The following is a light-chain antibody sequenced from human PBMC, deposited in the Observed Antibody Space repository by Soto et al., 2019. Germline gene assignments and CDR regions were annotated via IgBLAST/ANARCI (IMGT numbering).Light chain of an antibody. CDR1: SSNIGAGYD. CDR3: QSYDGSLREGV. CDR2: GNN. V-gene: IGLV1-40*01. Sequence: QSALTQPPSVSGAPGQRVTISCTGSSSNIGAGYDVHWYQHLPGTAPKLLIFGNNNRPSGVPDRFSGSKSGASASLAITGLQAEDEADYYCQSYDGSLREGVFGGGTKLTVL. J-gene: IGLJ3*02.